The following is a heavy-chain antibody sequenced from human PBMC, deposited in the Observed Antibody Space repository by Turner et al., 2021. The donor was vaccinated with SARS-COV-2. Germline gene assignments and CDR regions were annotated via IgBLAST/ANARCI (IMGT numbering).Heavy chain of an antibody. Sequence: SVITFSSSAMHWVRQAPGKGLEWVAVISYDGSNKYYADSVKGRFTLSRDNSKNTLYPQMSRLKIDVTAVQNCARHSYSRHKGGCYTSYYGLDVWGQGTMVTVSS. CDR3: ARHSYSRHKGGCYTSYYGLDV. J-gene: IGHJ6*02. CDR2: ISYDGSNK. V-gene: IGHV3-30*04. D-gene: IGHD2-8*01. CDR1: VITFSSSA.